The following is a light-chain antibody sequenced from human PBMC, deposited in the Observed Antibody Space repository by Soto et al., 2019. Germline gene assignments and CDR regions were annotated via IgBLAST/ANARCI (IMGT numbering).Light chain of an antibody. CDR2: GAS. CDR1: QSVSNNY. Sequence: IVLPQSPDTLSLSPGERATLSCMASQSVSNNYLAWYQQKPGQAPRLLIYGASNRATGIPDRFSGSGSGTDFTLTISRLEPEDFAVYYCQQYGSSGTFGQGTKVDIK. V-gene: IGKV3-20*01. CDR3: QQYGSSGT. J-gene: IGKJ1*01.